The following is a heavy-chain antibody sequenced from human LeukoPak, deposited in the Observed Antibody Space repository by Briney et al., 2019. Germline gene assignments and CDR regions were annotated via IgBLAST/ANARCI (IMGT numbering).Heavy chain of an antibody. V-gene: IGHV1-69*05. D-gene: IGHD3-22*01. CDR3: ASHLYYDSSGYKYYFDY. CDR2: IIPIFGTA. CDR1: GGTFSSYA. Sequence: ASVKVSCKASGGTFSSYAISWVRQAPGQGLEWMGRIIPIFGTANYAQKFQGRVTITTDESTSTAYMELSSLRSEDTAVYYCASHLYYDSSGYKYYFDYWGQGTLVAVSS. J-gene: IGHJ4*02.